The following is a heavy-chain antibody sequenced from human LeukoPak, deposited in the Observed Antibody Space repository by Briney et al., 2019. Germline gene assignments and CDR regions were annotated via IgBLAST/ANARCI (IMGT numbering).Heavy chain of an antibody. CDR3: AAGTASEN. J-gene: IGHJ4*02. CDR2: ISSSSSYT. D-gene: IGHD1-14*01. V-gene: IGHV3-11*03. Sequence: GGSLRLSCVVAGIPFSDFYMHWIRQAPGKGLEWISYISSSSSYTDYAESVKGRFTISRDNAKSALYLQMNDLRVEDTAVYYCAAGTASENGGQGTLVIVSS. CDR1: GIPFSDFY.